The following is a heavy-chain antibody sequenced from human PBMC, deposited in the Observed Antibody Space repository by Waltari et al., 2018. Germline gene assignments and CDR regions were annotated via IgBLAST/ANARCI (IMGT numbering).Heavy chain of an antibody. J-gene: IGHJ6*03. CDR2: IYRSGGT. CDR3: ARRAAITAAGPTYYMDV. V-gene: IGHV4-38-2*01. CDR1: GYSISSGYY. Sequence: QVQLQESGPGLVKPSETLSLTCAVSGYSISSGYYWGWIRQPPGKGLEWMGNIYRSGGTHYNPSLKSRVPISVDTSKNQFSLKLSSVTAADTAVYYCARRAAITAAGPTYYMDVWGKGTTVTVSS. D-gene: IGHD6-13*01.